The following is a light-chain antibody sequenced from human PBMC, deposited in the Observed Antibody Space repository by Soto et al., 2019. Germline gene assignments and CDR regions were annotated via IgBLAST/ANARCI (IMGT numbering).Light chain of an antibody. Sequence: QSVLTQPTSASGTPGQRVTISCSGSSSNIGIYTVNWYQHLPGTAPKLLIYSNKLRPSGVPDRFSGSKSGTSASLAISGLQSEDEAVYYCATWDDSMHGVFGGGTKLTVL. CDR1: SSNIGIYT. J-gene: IGLJ2*01. V-gene: IGLV1-44*01. CDR3: ATWDDSMHGV. CDR2: SNK.